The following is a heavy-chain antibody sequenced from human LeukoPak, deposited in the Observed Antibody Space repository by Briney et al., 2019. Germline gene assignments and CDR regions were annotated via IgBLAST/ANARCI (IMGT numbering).Heavy chain of an antibody. V-gene: IGHV3-30*02. Sequence: PGGSLRLSCAASGFTFNNYGMHWVRQAPGKGLEWVAFIRYNGNNQYYADSVKGRFTISRDNSKNTMYLQMNSLRAEDTAVYYCATDSAPDYWGQGTLVTVSS. CDR1: GFTFNNYG. CDR3: ATDSAPDY. CDR2: IRYNGNNQ. J-gene: IGHJ4*02.